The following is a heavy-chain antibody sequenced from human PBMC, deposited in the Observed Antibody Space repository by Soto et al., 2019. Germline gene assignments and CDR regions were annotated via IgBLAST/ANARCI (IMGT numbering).Heavy chain of an antibody. CDR3: ARGDGDYVWYYYYGMDV. CDR1: GGSISSGDYY. V-gene: IGHV4-30-4*01. D-gene: IGHD4-17*01. Sequence: PSETLSLTCTVSGGSISSGDYYWSWIRQPPGKGLEWIGYIYYSGSTYYNPSLKSRVTISVDTSKNQFSLKLSSVTAADTAVYYCARGDGDYVWYYYYGMDVWGQGTTVTVSS. J-gene: IGHJ6*02. CDR2: IYYSGST.